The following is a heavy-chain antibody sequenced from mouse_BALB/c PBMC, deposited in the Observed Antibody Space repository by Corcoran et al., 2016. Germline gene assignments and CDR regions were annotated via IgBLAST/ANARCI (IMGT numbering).Heavy chain of an antibody. Sequence: EVQLQQSGPELVKPGASVKMSCKASGYTFNSYVMHWVKQKPGQGLEWIGYINPYNDGTKYNEKFKGKATLTSDKSSSTAYMELSSLTSEDSAVYYCARWLLRPVGYAMDYWGQGTSVTVSS. CDR3: ARWLLRPVGYAMDY. D-gene: IGHD2-3*01. V-gene: IGHV1S136*01. J-gene: IGHJ4*01. CDR1: GYTFNSYV. CDR2: INPYNDGT.